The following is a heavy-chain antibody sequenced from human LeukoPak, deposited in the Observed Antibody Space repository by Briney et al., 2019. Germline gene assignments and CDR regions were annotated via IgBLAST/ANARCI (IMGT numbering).Heavy chain of an antibody. V-gene: IGHV3-23*01. Sequence: GGSLRLSCAASGFTFSIYSMDWVRQAPGKGLEWVSAISGSGGSTYYADSVKGRFTISRDNSKNTLYLQMNSLRAEDTAVYYCANTLGVPAAIGYWGQGTLVTVSS. CDR3: ANTLGVPAAIGY. D-gene: IGHD2-2*01. CDR2: ISGSGGST. CDR1: GFTFSIYS. J-gene: IGHJ4*02.